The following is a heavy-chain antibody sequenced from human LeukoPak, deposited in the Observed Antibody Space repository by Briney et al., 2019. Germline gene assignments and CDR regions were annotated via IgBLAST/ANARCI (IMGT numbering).Heavy chain of an antibody. CDR2: ISSSGSTI. CDR3: ARVRDYYDSSGVGAEYFQH. D-gene: IGHD3-22*01. CDR1: GFTFSNAW. J-gene: IGHJ1*01. V-gene: IGHV3-11*01. Sequence: GGSLRLSCAASGFTFSNAWMSWVRQAPGKGLEWVSYISSSGSTIYYADSVKGRFTISRDNAKNSLYLQMNSLRAEDTAVYYCARVRDYYDSSGVGAEYFQHWGQGTLVTVSS.